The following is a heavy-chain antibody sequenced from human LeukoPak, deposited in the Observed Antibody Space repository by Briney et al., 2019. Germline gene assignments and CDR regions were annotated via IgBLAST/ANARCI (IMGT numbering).Heavy chain of an antibody. CDR2: INPNSGGT. CDR3: ARDPVYTPAAAAYNWFDP. J-gene: IGHJ5*02. CDR1: GYTFTGYY. V-gene: IGHV1-2*02. Sequence: ASVKVSCKASGYTFTGYYMHWVRQAPGQGLEWMGWINPNSGGTNYAQKFQGRVTMTRDTSISTAYMELSRPRSDDTAVYYCARDPVYTPAAAAYNWFDPWGQGTLVTVSS. D-gene: IGHD6-13*01.